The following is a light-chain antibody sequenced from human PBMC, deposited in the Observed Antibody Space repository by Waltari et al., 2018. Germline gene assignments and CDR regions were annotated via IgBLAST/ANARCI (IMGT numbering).Light chain of an antibody. J-gene: IGLJ2*01. Sequence: QSVLTQPPSASGTPGQRVTLSCSGSSSNIGSNTVHWYQQLPGTAPKPLIYSNNQRPSGVPDRFSGSKSGTSASLAISGLQSEDEADYYCAAWDASLNGPVFAGGTKLTVL. CDR3: AAWDASLNGPV. V-gene: IGLV1-44*01. CDR2: SNN. CDR1: SSNIGSNT.